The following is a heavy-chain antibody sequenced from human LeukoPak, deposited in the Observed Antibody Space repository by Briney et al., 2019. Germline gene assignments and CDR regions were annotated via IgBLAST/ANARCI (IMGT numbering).Heavy chain of an antibody. CDR2: IYYSGST. J-gene: IGHJ4*02. Sequence: SETLSLTCPVSGDSINSSGYYWGWIRQPPGKGLEWIGSIYYSGSTYYNPSLKSRVTISVDTSKNQFSLKLNSVTAADTAVYYCATTNPPRLLWFGELKDYWGQGTLVTVSS. V-gene: IGHV4-39*01. CDR3: ATTNPPRLLWFGELKDY. CDR1: GDSINSSGYY. D-gene: IGHD3-10*01.